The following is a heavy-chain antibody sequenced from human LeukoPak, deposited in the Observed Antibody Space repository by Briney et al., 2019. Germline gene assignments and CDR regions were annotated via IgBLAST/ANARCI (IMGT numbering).Heavy chain of an antibody. D-gene: IGHD2-2*02. Sequence: PSETLSLTCTVSGGSISSGIHYWSWIRQPAGKGLEWIGRIYTSGSTEYNASLKSRVTISLDTSKNQFSLKVSSVTAADTAVYYCARSRERNCGSTSFYIDLQPTWRQGTLITVSS. V-gene: IGHV4-61*02. CDR2: IYTSGST. J-gene: IGHJ1*01. CDR3: ARSRERNCGSTSFYIDLQPT. CDR1: GGSISSGIHY.